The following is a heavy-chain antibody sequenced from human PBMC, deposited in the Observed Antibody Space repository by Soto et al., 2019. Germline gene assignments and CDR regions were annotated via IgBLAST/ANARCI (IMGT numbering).Heavy chain of an antibody. J-gene: IGHJ6*03. V-gene: IGHV3-21*01. CDR2: ISSSGSYI. Sequence: GGSLRLSCAASGFTFSGYSMNWVRQAPGKGLEWVSSISSSGSYIYYADSVKGRFTISRDNAKNSLYLQMNSLRAEDTAVYYCARDVLSYLAGTEYYYMDVWGKGTTVTVSS. D-gene: IGHD6-13*01. CDR3: ARDVLSYLAGTEYYYMDV. CDR1: GFTFSGYS.